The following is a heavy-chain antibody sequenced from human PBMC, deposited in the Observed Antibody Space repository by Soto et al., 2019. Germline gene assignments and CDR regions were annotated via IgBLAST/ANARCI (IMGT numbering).Heavy chain of an antibody. J-gene: IGHJ5*02. CDR3: ARVSAAASYWFDP. CDR1: GFTFSSYS. V-gene: IGHV3-48*01. D-gene: IGHD2-2*01. Sequence: PGGSLRLSCAASGFTFSSYSMNWVRQAPGKGLEWVSYISSSSSTIYYADSVKGRFTISRDNAKNSLYLQMNSLRAEDTAVYYCARVSAAASYWFDPWGQGTLVTVSS. CDR2: ISSSSSTI.